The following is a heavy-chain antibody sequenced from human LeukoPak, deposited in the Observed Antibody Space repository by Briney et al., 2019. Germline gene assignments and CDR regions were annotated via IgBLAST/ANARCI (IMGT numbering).Heavy chain of an antibody. Sequence: PSETLSLTCTVSGGSISSSSYYWGWIRQLPGKGLEWIGSIYYSGSTYYNPSLKSRVTISVDTSKNQFSLKLSSVTAADTAVYYCARAQWLGNRGTWFDPWGQGTLVTVSS. CDR1: GGSISSSSYY. CDR2: IYYSGST. D-gene: IGHD6-19*01. V-gene: IGHV4-39*07. CDR3: ARAQWLGNRGTWFDP. J-gene: IGHJ5*02.